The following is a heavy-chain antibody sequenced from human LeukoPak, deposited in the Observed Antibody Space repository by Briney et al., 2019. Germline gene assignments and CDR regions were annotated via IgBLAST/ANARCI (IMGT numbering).Heavy chain of an antibody. CDR2: ISGSGGST. D-gene: IGHD3-10*01. CDR1: GFTFSSYD. V-gene: IGHV3-23*01. J-gene: IGHJ4*02. CDR3: AAFMVRGVIVEDY. Sequence: AGTLTLTCAASGFTFSSYDRSWVRQAPGKGLEWVSAISGSGGSTYYADSVKGRYTISRDNSKNTLYLQMNSLRAEDTAVYYCAAFMVRGVIVEDYWGQGTLVTVSS.